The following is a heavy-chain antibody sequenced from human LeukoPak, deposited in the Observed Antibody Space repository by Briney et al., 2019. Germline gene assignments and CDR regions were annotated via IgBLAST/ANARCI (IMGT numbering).Heavy chain of an antibody. CDR1: GGSFSGYY. D-gene: IGHD3-10*01. Sequence: SETLSLTCAVYGGSFSGYYWSWIRQPPGKGLEWIGEINHSGSTNYNPSLKSRVTTSVDTSKNQFSLKLSSVTAADTAGYYCARGRSRGYYYGMDVWGQGTTVTVSS. CDR3: ARGRSRGYYYGMDV. CDR2: INHSGST. J-gene: IGHJ6*02. V-gene: IGHV4-34*01.